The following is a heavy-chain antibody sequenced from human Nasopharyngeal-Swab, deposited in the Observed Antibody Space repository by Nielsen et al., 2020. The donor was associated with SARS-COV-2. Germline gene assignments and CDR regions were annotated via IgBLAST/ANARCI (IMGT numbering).Heavy chain of an antibody. J-gene: IGHJ3*01. CDR3: ASGGYYDITGYFFDF. V-gene: IGHV1-18*04. CDR1: GYTFTSYG. CDR2: ISAHTGKT. Sequence: ASVKVSCKASGYTFTSYGINWVRQAPGQGLEWMGWISAHTGKTKYEEKLQGRVTMTTDTSTSTAYMELRGLRSDDTAMYYCASGGYYDITGYFFDFWGQGTMVTVSS. D-gene: IGHD3-22*01.